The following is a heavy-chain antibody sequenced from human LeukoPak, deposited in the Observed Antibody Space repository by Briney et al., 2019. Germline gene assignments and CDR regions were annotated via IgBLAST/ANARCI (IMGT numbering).Heavy chain of an antibody. J-gene: IGHJ4*02. CDR1: GFTFSTHS. D-gene: IGHD5-24*01. CDR2: ISSGSSHI. V-gene: IGHV3-21*01. Sequence: GRSLRLSCAASGFTFSTHSMSWVRQSPGKGLECVSSISSGSSHIYYADSMKGRFTISRDNAKNSLFLQMNSLRAEDTAVYYCARDFRTQLDGYSPPYHFDYWGQGALVTVSS. CDR3: ARDFRTQLDGYSPPYHFDY.